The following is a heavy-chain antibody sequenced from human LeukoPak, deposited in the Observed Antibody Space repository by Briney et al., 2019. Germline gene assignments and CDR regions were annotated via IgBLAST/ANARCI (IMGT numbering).Heavy chain of an antibody. CDR1: GGSFSGYY. D-gene: IGHD6-19*01. CDR2: INHSGST. Sequence: SETLSLTCAVYGGSFSGYYWSWIRQPPGKGLEWIGEINHSGSTNYNPSLKSRVTISVDTSKNQFSLKLSSVTAADTAVYYCARDRNFYSSGSNYWGQGTLVTVSS. J-gene: IGHJ4*02. V-gene: IGHV4-34*01. CDR3: ARDRNFYSSGSNY.